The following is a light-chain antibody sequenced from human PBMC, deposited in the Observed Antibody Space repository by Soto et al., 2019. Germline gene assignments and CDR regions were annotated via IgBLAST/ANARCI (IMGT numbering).Light chain of an antibody. CDR3: QQYASSTGT. V-gene: IGKV3-20*01. Sequence: EIVLTQSPGTLSLSPGEGATLSCRASQSVSSSYLAWYQQKPGQAPRLLIYGASSRATGIPDRFSGSGSGTDFTLTISRLEPDDFAVYYCQQYASSTGTFGQGTKVEIK. J-gene: IGKJ1*01. CDR2: GAS. CDR1: QSVSSSY.